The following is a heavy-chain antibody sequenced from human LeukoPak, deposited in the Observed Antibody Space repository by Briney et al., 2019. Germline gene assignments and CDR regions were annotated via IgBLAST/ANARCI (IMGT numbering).Heavy chain of an antibody. CDR3: ARHGVEMATKNPIDY. J-gene: IGHJ4*02. CDR2: IYPGDSDT. CDR1: GYSFTSYW. D-gene: IGHD5-24*01. Sequence: KAGESLKISCKGSGYSFTSYWIGWVRQMPGKGLEWMGIIYPGDSDTRYSPSFQGQVTISADKSISTAYLQWSSLKASDTAMYYCARHGVEMATKNPIDYWGQGTLVTVSS. V-gene: IGHV5-51*01.